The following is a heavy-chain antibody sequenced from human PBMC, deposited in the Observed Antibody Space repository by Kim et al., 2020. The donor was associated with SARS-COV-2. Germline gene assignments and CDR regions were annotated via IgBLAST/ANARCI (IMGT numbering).Heavy chain of an antibody. D-gene: IGHD4-4*01. Sequence: TSYRPAVQGPVTISADKSITPVYLQWSSLKAADTAMYYCARQHYNNYADYWGQGTLVTVSS. CDR3: ARQHYNNYADY. J-gene: IGHJ4*02. CDR2: T. V-gene: IGHV5-51*01.